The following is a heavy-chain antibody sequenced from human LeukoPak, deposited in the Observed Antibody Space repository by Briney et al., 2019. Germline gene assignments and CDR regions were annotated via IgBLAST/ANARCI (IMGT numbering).Heavy chain of an antibody. Sequence: GGSLRLSCTASGFTFGDYAMTWVRQAPGKGLEWVANIKQDASEKYYVGSVKGRFTISRDNAKNSLYLQMNSLRAEDTAVYYCARVTVADTRAYDIWGQGTMVTVSS. CDR1: GFTFGDYA. CDR2: IKQDASEK. D-gene: IGHD6-19*01. CDR3: ARVTVADTRAYDI. V-gene: IGHV3-7*01. J-gene: IGHJ3*02.